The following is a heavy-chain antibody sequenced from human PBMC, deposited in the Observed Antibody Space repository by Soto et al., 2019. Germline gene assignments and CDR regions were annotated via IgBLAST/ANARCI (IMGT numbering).Heavy chain of an antibody. CDR2: ISRDSGAI. Sequence: EVQLVESGGGLVQPGGSLRLSCAASGFIFSSFSMNWVRRAPGKGLEWLSYISRDSGAIYYADSVKGRFTISRDNAKNSLLLQMNSLRDEDTAVYYCASDHNWAFDSWGQGTLVAVSS. CDR1: GFIFSSFS. V-gene: IGHV3-48*02. J-gene: IGHJ4*02. CDR3: ASDHNWAFDS. D-gene: IGHD1-1*01.